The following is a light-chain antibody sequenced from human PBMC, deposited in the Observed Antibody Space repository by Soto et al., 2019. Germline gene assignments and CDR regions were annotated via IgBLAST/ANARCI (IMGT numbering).Light chain of an antibody. Sequence: EVGRTRSPATLSLSLGGKATLPFGASQSVNSKLAWYQQKPGQAPRLLIYGASRRATGIPDRFSGSASGTDFTLTISRLEPEDFAVYFCQQYSDLPMTFGQGTRLEI. CDR3: QQYSDLPMT. CDR1: QSVNSK. V-gene: IGKV3-20*01. CDR2: GAS. J-gene: IGKJ5*01.